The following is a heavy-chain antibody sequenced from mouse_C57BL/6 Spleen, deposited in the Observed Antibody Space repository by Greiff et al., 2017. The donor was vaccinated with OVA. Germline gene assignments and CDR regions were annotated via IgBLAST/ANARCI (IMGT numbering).Heavy chain of an antibody. CDR2: IRNKANNPTT. J-gene: IGHJ3*01. CDR1: GFTFSDSW. CDR3: SRLYCGNYVWFAY. V-gene: IGHV6-6*01. Sequence: EVKLMESGGGLVQPGGSMKLSCAASGFTFSDSWMDWVRQSPEKGLEWVAEIRNKANNPTTYHALSVKGRFTISTDDSNSSVSLQMNSLRAADACIDYCSRLYCGNYVWFAYWGQGTLVTVSA. D-gene: IGHD2-1*01.